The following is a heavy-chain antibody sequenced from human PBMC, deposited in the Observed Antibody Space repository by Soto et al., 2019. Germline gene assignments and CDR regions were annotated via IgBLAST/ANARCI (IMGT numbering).Heavy chain of an antibody. CDR1: RGSISTYY. J-gene: IGHJ4*02. CDR2: IYYNGNT. D-gene: IGHD7-27*01. V-gene: IGHV4-59*08. CDR3: GGDPIWAYFDF. Sequence: SETLSLTCTVSRGSISTYYWSWIRQPPGKGLECIGYIYYNGNTNYNPSLKSRVTISVDTSKNQFSLNLSSVTAADTAVYYCGGDPIWAYFDFWGQGTLVTVSS.